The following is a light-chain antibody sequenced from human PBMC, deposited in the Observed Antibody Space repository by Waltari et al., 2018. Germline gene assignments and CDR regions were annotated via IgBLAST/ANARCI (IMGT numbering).Light chain of an antibody. CDR3: QSYDSGLIGVV. CDR2: DDS. V-gene: IGLV1-40*01. CDR1: SSNIGAPYN. J-gene: IGLJ3*02. Sequence: QSVLTQPPLVSGAPGQRVTISCTGSSSNIGAPYNVHWYQHLPGTAPKLLIYDDSHRPSGVPDRFSGSKSGTSASLAITGLRAEDEAEYYCQSYDSGLIGVVFGGGTKVTVL.